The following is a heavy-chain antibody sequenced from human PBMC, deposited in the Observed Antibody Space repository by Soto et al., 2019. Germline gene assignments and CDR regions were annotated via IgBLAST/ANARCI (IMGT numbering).Heavy chain of an antibody. CDR2: INHSGST. CDR1: GWSFSGYC. V-gene: IGHV4-34*01. J-gene: IGHJ4*02. Sequence: XETLSLTCAVDGWSFSGYCWSWIRQPPGKGLEWIGEINHSGSTNYNPSLKSRVTISVDTSKNQFSLKLSSVTAADTAVYYCARASNRVTAHILSLYFDHWGQGTLVTVS. CDR3: ARASNRVTAHILSLYFDH. D-gene: IGHD2-21*02.